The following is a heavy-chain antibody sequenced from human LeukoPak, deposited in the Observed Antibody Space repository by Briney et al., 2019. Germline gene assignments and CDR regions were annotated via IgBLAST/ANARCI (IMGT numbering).Heavy chain of an antibody. D-gene: IGHD6-6*01. CDR1: GFTFSSYG. J-gene: IGHJ4*02. Sequence: GGSLRLSCAASGFTFSSYGMHWARQAPGKGLEWVAFIRYDGSKKYYADSVKGRFTISRDNSKNTLYLQMNSLRAEDTAVYYCAKGDSSSSLDYWGQGTLVTVSS. CDR3: AKGDSSSSLDY. CDR2: IRYDGSKK. V-gene: IGHV3-30*02.